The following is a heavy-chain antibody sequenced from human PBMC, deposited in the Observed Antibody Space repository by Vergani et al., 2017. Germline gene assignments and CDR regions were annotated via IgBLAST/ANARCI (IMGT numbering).Heavy chain of an antibody. V-gene: IGHV2-26*01. Sequence: QVTLKESGPVLVKPTETLTLTCTVSGFSLSNARMGVSWIRQPPGKALEWLAHIFSNDEKSYSTSLKSRLTISKDTSKSQVVLTMTNMDPVDTATYYCAHRPVVPAAMDWFDPWGQGTLVTVSS. J-gene: IGHJ5*02. CDR3: AHRPVVPAAMDWFDP. CDR1: GFSLSNARMG. CDR2: IFSNDEK. D-gene: IGHD2-2*01.